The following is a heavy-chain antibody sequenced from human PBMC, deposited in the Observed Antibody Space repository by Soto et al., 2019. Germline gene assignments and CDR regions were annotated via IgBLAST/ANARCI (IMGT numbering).Heavy chain of an antibody. D-gene: IGHD3-22*01. J-gene: IGHJ4*02. CDR1: GFTFSSYA. V-gene: IGHV3-23*01. CDR3: AKDFRPPMIVVVITPQGPDS. CDR2: ISGSGGST. Sequence: GGALRLSCAASGFTFSSYAMSWVRQAPGKGLEWVSAISGSGGSTYYAESVKGRFTISRDYSKNTLYLLMNSLRADDTAVYYSAKDFRPPMIVVVITPQGPDSWGQGPRVPVSS.